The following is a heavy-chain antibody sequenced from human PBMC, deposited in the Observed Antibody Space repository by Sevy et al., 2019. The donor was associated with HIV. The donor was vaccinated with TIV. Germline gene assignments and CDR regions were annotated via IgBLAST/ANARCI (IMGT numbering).Heavy chain of an antibody. D-gene: IGHD3-16*01. CDR2: FKRKTDGGTT. J-gene: IGHJ1*01. V-gene: IGHV3-15*01. Sequence: GGSLRLSCAASGFTFSNVWMSWVRQAPGKGLQWVAHFKRKTDGGTTDYAAPVRGRFTISRDDSKNTLSLQMNSLKTEDTAVYYCTTGGSLFQHWGQGTLVTVSS. CDR1: GFTFSNVW. CDR3: TTGGSLFQH.